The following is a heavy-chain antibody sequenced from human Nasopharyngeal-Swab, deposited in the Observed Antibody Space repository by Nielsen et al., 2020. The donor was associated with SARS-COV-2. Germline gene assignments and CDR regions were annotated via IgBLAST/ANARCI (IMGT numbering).Heavy chain of an antibody. CDR1: GYDFTTYW. J-gene: IGHJ6*02. CDR3: ARRGRYSSSSLYGMDV. D-gene: IGHD6-6*01. Sequence: GESLKISCKASGYDFTTYWIAWVRQMTGEGLEWMGTIYPANSETAYSPSFQDQVTISADKSISTAYLQWSSLKASDTAMYYCARRGRYSSSSLYGMDVWGQGTTVTVSS. V-gene: IGHV5-51*01. CDR2: IYPANSET.